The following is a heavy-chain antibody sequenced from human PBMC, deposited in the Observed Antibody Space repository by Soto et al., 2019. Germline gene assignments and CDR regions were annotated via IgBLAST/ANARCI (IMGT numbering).Heavy chain of an antibody. CDR1: GFTFSSYS. Sequence: GGSLRLSCAASGFTFSSYSMNWVRQAPGKGLEWVSSISSSSGYIYYADSVKGRFTISRDNAKNSLYLQMNSLRAEDTAVYYCAREEHCSGGSCYFLAGMDVWGKGTTVTVSS. J-gene: IGHJ6*03. CDR2: ISSSSGYI. D-gene: IGHD2-15*01. V-gene: IGHV3-21*01. CDR3: AREEHCSGGSCYFLAGMDV.